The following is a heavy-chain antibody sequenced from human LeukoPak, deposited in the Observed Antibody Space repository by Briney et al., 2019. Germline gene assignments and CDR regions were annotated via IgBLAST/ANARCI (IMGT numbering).Heavy chain of an antibody. Sequence: SETLSLTCTVSGGSISSYYWSWIRQPPGKGLEWTGYIYYSGSTNYNPSLKSRVTISVDTSKNQFSPKLSSVTAADTAVYYCARVKRVYCGGDCYHNAFDIWGQGTMVTVSS. J-gene: IGHJ3*02. CDR2: IYYSGST. D-gene: IGHD2-21*01. CDR3: ARVKRVYCGGDCYHNAFDI. CDR1: GGSISSYY. V-gene: IGHV4-59*01.